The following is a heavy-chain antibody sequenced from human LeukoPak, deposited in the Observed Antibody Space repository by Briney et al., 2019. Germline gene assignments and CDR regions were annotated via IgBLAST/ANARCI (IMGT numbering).Heavy chain of an antibody. J-gene: IGHJ4*02. D-gene: IGHD6-13*01. CDR3: ARDLDIAAAGTGY. CDR2: IWYDGSNK. Sequence: PGGSLRLSCAASGFTFSSYGMHWVRQAPGKGLEWVAVIWYDGSNKYYADSVKGRFTISRDNSKNTLYLQMNSLRAEDTAVYYCARDLDIAAAGTGYWGQGTLVTVSS. V-gene: IGHV3-33*01. CDR1: GFTFSSYG.